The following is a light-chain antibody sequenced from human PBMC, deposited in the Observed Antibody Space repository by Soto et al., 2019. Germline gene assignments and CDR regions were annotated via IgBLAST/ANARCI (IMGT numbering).Light chain of an antibody. Sequence: QSVLTQPASVSGSPGQSITISCTGTSSDVGGYNYVSWYQQHPGKAPKLMIYDVSNRPSGVSNRVSGSKFGNTASLTISGLQAEDEADYYCSSYTSSSTLVFGGGTKLTVL. V-gene: IGLV2-14*01. CDR1: SSDVGGYNY. CDR2: DVS. CDR3: SSYTSSSTLV. J-gene: IGLJ2*01.